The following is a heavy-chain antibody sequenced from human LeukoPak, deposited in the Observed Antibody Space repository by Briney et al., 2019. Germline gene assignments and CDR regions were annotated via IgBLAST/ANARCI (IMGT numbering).Heavy chain of an antibody. Sequence: KPSETLSLTCSVSGGSISKTSHYWGWIRQTPGKGLEWIGSIYYSGTAHYNPSLKSRVTISIDTSKNQFSLKLSSVTAADTAVYYCASELRYFEWLFTYFDYWGQGTLVTVSS. V-gene: IGHV4-39*01. CDR2: IYYSGTA. D-gene: IGHD3-9*01. J-gene: IGHJ4*02. CDR1: GGSISKTSHY. CDR3: ASELRYFEWLFTYFDY.